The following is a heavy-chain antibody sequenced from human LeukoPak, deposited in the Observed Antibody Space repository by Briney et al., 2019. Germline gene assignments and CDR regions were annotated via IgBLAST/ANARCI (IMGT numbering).Heavy chain of an antibody. V-gene: IGHV3-15*01. Sequence: GGSLRLSCAASGFTFSNAWMSWVRQAPGKGLEWVGRIKSKTDGGTTDYAAPVKGRFTISRDDSKNTPYLQMNSLKTEDTAVYYCTTAYYDSSGYYRGLSSRYFDYWGQGTLVTVSS. CDR2: IKSKTDGGTT. J-gene: IGHJ4*02. CDR1: GFTFSNAW. D-gene: IGHD3-22*01. CDR3: TTAYYDSSGYYRGLSSRYFDY.